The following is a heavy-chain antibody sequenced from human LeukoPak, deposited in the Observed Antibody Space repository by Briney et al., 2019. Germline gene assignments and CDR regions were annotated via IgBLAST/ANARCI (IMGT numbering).Heavy chain of an antibody. J-gene: IGHJ4*02. CDR2: ISSSGSTI. Sequence: PGGSLRLSCAASGFTFSSYEMNWVRQAPGKGLEWVSYISSSGSTIYYADSVKGRFTISRDNAKKSLYLKMNSLRAEDTALYYCARGPRQLVLPLYFDYWGQGALVTVSS. D-gene: IGHD6-13*01. V-gene: IGHV3-48*03. CDR1: GFTFSSYE. CDR3: ARGPRQLVLPLYFDY.